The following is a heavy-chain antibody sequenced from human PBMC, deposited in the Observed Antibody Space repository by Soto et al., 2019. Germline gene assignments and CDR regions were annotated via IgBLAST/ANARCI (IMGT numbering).Heavy chain of an antibody. V-gene: IGHV4-34*01. J-gene: IGHJ4*02. CDR2: INHSGST. D-gene: IGHD4-17*01. Sequence: SETLSLTCAVYGGSFSGYYWSWIRQPPGKGLEWIGEINHSGSTNYNPSLKSRVTISVDTSKNQFSLKLSSVTAADTAVYYCARNRKRSYYFDYWGQGTLVTVSS. CDR1: GGSFSGYY. CDR3: ARNRKRSYYFDY.